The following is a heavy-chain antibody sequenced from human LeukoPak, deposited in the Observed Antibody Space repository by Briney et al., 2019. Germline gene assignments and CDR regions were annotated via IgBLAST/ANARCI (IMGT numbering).Heavy chain of an antibody. V-gene: IGHV4-61*01. CDR2: IYYSGST. D-gene: IGHD3-9*01. CDR1: GYSISSGYY. Sequence: PSETLSLTCAVSGYSISSGYYWSWIRQPPGKGLEWIGYIYYSGSTNYNPSLKSRFTISVDTSKNQFSLKLSSVTAAYTAVYYCARKRLVNWFFDLWGRGTLVTVSS. J-gene: IGHJ2*01. CDR3: ARKRLVNWFFDL.